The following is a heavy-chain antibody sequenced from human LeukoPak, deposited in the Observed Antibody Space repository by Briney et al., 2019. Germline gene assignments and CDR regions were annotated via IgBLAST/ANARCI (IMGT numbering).Heavy chain of an antibody. J-gene: IGHJ5*02. CDR3: ARGYYDSSGYYRYGNWFDP. V-gene: IGHV4-4*07. D-gene: IGHD3-22*01. CDR2: IYTSGST. Sequence: SETLSLTCTVSGGSISSYYWSWIRQPAGKGLEWIGRIYTSGSTNYNPSLKSRVTITVDKSKNQFSLKLSSVTAADTAVYYCARGYYDSSGYYRYGNWFDPWGQGTLVTVSS. CDR1: GGSISSYY.